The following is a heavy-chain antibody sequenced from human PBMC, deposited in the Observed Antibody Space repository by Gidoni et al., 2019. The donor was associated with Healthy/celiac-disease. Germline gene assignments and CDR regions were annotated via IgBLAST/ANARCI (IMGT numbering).Heavy chain of an antibody. Sequence: EVQLVASGGGLVKPGGSLRLSCAASGFPFSSYSMNWVRQAPGKALEWVSSISSSSSYIYYADSVKVRFTISRDNAKNSLYLQMNSLRAEDTAVYYCARQGSPDYWGQGTLVTVSS. CDR3: ARQGSPDY. V-gene: IGHV3-21*01. CDR1: GFPFSSYS. D-gene: IGHD1-26*01. CDR2: ISSSSSYI. J-gene: IGHJ4*02.